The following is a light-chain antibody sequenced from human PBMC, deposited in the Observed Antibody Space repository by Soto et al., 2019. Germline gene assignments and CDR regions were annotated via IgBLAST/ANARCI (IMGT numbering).Light chain of an antibody. J-gene: IGKJ3*01. CDR2: AAS. Sequence: DIQLTQSPSFLSASVGDRVTITCRASQGISSYLAWYQQKTGKAPKLLIYAASTLQSGVPSRFSGSGSGTEFTLTLSSMQPEDFATYYCQQLNSYPLTFGPGTKVYIK. CDR3: QQLNSYPLT. V-gene: IGKV1-9*01. CDR1: QGISSY.